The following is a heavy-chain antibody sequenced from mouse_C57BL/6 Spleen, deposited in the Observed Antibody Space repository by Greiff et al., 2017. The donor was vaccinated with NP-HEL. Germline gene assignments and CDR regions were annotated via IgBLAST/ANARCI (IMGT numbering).Heavy chain of an antibody. CDR3: ARSGSLLPGFY. J-gene: IGHJ3*01. CDR2: INPNNGGT. D-gene: IGHD1-1*01. V-gene: IGHV1-22*01. CDR1: GYTFTDYN. Sequence: VQLKESGPELVKPGASVKMSCKASGYTFTDYNMHWVKQSHGKSLEWIGYINPNNGGTSYNQKFKGKATLTVNKSSSTAYMELRSLTSEDSAVYYCARSGSLLPGFYWGQGTLVTVSA.